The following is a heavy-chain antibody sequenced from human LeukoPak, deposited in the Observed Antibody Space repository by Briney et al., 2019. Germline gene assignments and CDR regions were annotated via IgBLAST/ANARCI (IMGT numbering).Heavy chain of an antibody. CDR2: ISGSGGST. V-gene: IGHV3-23*01. Sequence: GGSLRLSCAASGFTFSSYEMNWVRQAPGKGLEWVSAISGSGGSTYYADSVKGRFTISRDNSKNTLYLQMNSLRAEDTAVYYYAKGGYYDSSGPFNPYYFDYWGQGTLVTVSS. CDR3: AKGGYYDSSGPFNPYYFDY. D-gene: IGHD3-22*01. J-gene: IGHJ4*02. CDR1: GFTFSSYE.